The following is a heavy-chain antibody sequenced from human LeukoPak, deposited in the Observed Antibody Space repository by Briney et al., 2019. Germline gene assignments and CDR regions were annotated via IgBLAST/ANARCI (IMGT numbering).Heavy chain of an antibody. CDR2: IYYSEM. D-gene: IGHD3-16*01. V-gene: IGHV4-30-4*01. Sequence: SETLALTCTVSGGSISSGDYYWSWIRQPPGKGLEWIRYIYYSEMYKNPSLKSRVTISVDTSKNQFSLTLRSVTAADTAVDYCASRGGRSGFHYIGYWGQGTLVTVSS. CDR3: ASRGGRSGFHYIGY. J-gene: IGHJ4*02. CDR1: GGSISSGDYY.